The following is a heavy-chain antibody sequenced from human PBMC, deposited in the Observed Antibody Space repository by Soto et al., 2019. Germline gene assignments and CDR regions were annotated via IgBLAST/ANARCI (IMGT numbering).Heavy chain of an antibody. CDR2: ISAHNGNT. J-gene: IGHJ4*02. V-gene: IGHV1-18*01. D-gene: IGHD5-18*01. CDR3: ARDLSDGLCDY. CDR1: GYTFTSYG. Sequence: QVQLVQSGAEVKKPGASVKVSCKASGYTFTSYGISWVRQAPVQGLEWMGWISAHNGNTKYAHKLQGRVTMTTDTSTSTGYMELRSLRSDDTAVYYCARDLSDGLCDYWGQGTLVTVSS.